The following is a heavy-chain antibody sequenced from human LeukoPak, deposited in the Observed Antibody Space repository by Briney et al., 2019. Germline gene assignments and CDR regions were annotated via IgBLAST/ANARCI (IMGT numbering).Heavy chain of an antibody. V-gene: IGHV3-20*04. Sequence: TGGSLRLSCAASGFTFDDYGMSWVRQAPGKGLEWVPGIIWSGGSTGYADSVKGRFTISRDNAKNSLYLQMNSLRAEDTAVYYCAELGITMIGGVWGKGTTVTISS. CDR3: AELGITMIGGV. J-gene: IGHJ6*04. D-gene: IGHD3-10*02. CDR1: GFTFDDYG. CDR2: IIWSGGST.